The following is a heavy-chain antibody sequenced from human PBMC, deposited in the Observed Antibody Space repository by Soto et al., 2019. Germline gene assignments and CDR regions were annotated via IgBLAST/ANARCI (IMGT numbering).Heavy chain of an antibody. V-gene: IGHV4-30-4*01. J-gene: IGHJ5*02. CDR3: ARGGVYYYDSSGSNWFDP. D-gene: IGHD3-22*01. CDR1: GGSISSGYYY. CDR2: IYYSGST. Sequence: SETLSLTCTVSGGSISSGYYYWSWIRQPPGKGLEWIGYIYYSGSTYYNPSLKSRVTISVDTSKNQFSLKLSSVTAADTAVYYCARGGVYYYDSSGSNWFDPWGQGTLVTVSS.